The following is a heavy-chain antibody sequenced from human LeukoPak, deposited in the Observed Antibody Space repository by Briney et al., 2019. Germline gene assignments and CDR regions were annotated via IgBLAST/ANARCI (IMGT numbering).Heavy chain of an antibody. Sequence: GGSLRLSCAASGFAFSTYAICWVRQGPGRALEWVSTISGSGGATFYAGSVQGRFTVSRDNSKNILYLQMNSLRVEDTAVYYCSKGKVVMLFDGFDPWGQGTLVTVS. CDR1: GFAFSTYA. CDR2: ISGSGGAT. J-gene: IGHJ5*02. CDR3: SKGKVVMLFDGFDP. V-gene: IGHV3-23*01. D-gene: IGHD4-23*01.